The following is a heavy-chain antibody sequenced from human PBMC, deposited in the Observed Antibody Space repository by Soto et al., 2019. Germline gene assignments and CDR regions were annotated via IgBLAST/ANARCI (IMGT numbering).Heavy chain of an antibody. D-gene: IGHD3-16*02. Sequence: QMQLVQSGPEVKKPGTSVKVSCKASGFTFTSSAMQWVRQARGQRLEWIGWIVVGSGNTNYAQKFQERVTITRDMSTSTAYMELSSLRSEDTAVYYCAAVQTYYEYIWGSYRYAFDNWGQGTMVTVSS. CDR2: IVVGSGNT. CDR1: GFTFTSSA. CDR3: AAVQTYYEYIWGSYRYAFDN. V-gene: IGHV1-58*02. J-gene: IGHJ3*02.